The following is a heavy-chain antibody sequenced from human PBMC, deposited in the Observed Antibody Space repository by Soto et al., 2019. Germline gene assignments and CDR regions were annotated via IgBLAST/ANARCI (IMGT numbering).Heavy chain of an antibody. CDR1: GGSITSSY. Sequence: SETLSLTCTVSGGSITSSYWSWIRRPPGKGLEWIAYIYDTGISGYTPSTSYNPSLKSRVTMSVDTSKSQISLKLTSVTAADTAVYYCARGEDAFFYYGLDVWGQGITVTVSS. CDR2: IYDTGISGYTPST. V-gene: IGHV4-59*01. CDR3: ARGEDAFFYYGLDV. J-gene: IGHJ6*02.